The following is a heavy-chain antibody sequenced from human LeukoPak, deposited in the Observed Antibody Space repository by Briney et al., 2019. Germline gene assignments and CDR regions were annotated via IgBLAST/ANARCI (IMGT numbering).Heavy chain of an antibody. Sequence: SETLSLTCAVYGGSFSGYYWSWIRQPPGKGLEWIGEINRSGSTNYNPSLKSRVTISVDTSKNQFSLKLSSVTAADTAVYYCARDTPLGYCSSTSCYNYYYYYMDVWGKGTTVTVSS. J-gene: IGHJ6*03. D-gene: IGHD2-2*02. V-gene: IGHV4-34*01. CDR3: ARDTPLGYCSSTSCYNYYYYYMDV. CDR1: GGSFSGYY. CDR2: INRSGST.